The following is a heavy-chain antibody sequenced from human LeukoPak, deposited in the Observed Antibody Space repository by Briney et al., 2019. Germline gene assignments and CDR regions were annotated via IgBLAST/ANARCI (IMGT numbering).Heavy chain of an antibody. CDR2: INSDGSTT. Sequence: PGGSLRLSCAASGFTFSSYWMHWVRQAPGKRLVWVSRINSDGSTTSYADSVKGRFTISRDNAKNTLYLQMSSLRAEDTAVYYCAREYHGGNPGWGQGTLVTVSS. J-gene: IGHJ4*02. D-gene: IGHD4-23*01. CDR1: GFTFSSYW. V-gene: IGHV3-74*01. CDR3: AREYHGGNPG.